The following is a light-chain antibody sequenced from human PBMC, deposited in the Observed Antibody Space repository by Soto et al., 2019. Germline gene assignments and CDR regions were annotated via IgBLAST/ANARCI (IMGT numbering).Light chain of an antibody. J-gene: IGKJ1*01. CDR1: QSVRDNY. CDR3: QQSGSSPRT. Sequence: EIVLTQSPATLSVSPGERVTLSCGASQSVRDNYVAWYQQRPSLAPRLLIFDASTRATGIPDRFSGSGSGTDFSLTINRLEPEDSAVYFCQQSGSSPRTFGQGTKLEI. CDR2: DAS. V-gene: IGKV3D-20*01.